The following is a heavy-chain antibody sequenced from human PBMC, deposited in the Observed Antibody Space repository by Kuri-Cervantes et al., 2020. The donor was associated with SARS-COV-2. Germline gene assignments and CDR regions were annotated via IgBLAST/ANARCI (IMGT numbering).Heavy chain of an antibody. CDR1: GGSISSYY. D-gene: IGHD4-11*01. J-gene: IGHJ4*02. CDR2: IYYSGST. CDR3: ARTASTVTTNPYRYYFDY. Sequence: SETLSLTCTVSGGSISSYYWSWIRQPPGKGLEWIGYIYYSGSTNYNPSPKSRVTISVDTSKNQLSLKPSSVTAADTAVYYCARTASTVTTNPYRYYFDYWGQGTLVTVSS. V-gene: IGHV4-59*12.